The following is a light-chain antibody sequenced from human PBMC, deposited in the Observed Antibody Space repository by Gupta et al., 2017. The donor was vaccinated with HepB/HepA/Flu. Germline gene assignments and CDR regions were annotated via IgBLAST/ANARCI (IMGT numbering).Light chain of an antibody. Sequence: QSVLTQPPSASATPGRRFTISCSGSSSNVGRDNVYWYQQHPGAAPKLLIYNTNQRPSGVPDRFSGSKSGTSASLAISGLRSEDEADYYCAAWDNSLSGYVFGTGTWVTVL. J-gene: IGLJ1*01. V-gene: IGLV1-47*02. CDR1: SSNVGRDN. CDR2: NTN. CDR3: AAWDNSLSGYV.